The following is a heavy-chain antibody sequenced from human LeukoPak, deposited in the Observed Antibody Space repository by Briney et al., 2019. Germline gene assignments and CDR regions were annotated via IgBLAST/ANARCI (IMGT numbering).Heavy chain of an antibody. CDR3: AKSVGPSGGELFPFDY. Sequence: GGSLRLSCAASGFTFSSYGMHWVRQAPGKGLEWVAFIRYDGSNKYYADSVKGRFSISRDNSKNTLYLQMNSLRAEDTAVYYCAKSVGPSGGELFPFDYWGQGTLVTVSS. CDR1: GFTFSSYG. V-gene: IGHV3-30*02. CDR2: IRYDGSNK. J-gene: IGHJ4*02. D-gene: IGHD3-10*01.